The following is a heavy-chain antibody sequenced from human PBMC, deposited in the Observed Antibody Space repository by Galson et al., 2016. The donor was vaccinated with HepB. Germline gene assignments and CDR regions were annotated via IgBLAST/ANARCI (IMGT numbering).Heavy chain of an antibody. CDR3: ARERGNHAYFDY. CDR1: GYTFASYG. J-gene: IGHJ4*02. Sequence: SVKVSCKASGYTFASYGIAWVRQAPGQGLEWMGWISSYDDNIKYAQKFQGRLTMTIDSSTDTAYMELRSLRSDDTAIYYCARERGNHAYFDYWGQGTLVTVSS. D-gene: IGHD1-14*01. V-gene: IGHV1-18*01. CDR2: ISSYDDNI.